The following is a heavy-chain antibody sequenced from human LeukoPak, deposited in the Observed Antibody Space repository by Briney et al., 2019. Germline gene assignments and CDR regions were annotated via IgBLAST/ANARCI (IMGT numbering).Heavy chain of an antibody. CDR2: VIPMYGTT. V-gene: IGHV1-69*08. J-gene: IGHJ4*02. CDR3: ATDSQRLCGGATCYSSDY. CDR1: GGTNYI. D-gene: IGHD2-21*01. Sequence: SVKVSCKASGGTNYIISWVRQAPGQGLVWMGRVIPMYGTTNYAQKFQGRVTITADKSTGTAYMELSSLRSDDTAVYFCATDSQRLCGGATCYSSDYWGQGTLVTVSS.